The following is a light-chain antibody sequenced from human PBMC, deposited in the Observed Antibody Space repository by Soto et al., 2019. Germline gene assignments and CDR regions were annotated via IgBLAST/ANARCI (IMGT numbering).Light chain of an antibody. CDR3: QQYGTSPRT. CDR1: QSVRSNY. V-gene: IGKV3-20*01. J-gene: IGKJ1*01. CDR2: GAS. Sequence: EIVLTQSPCTLSLSPGERATLSCRASQSVRSNYLAWYQQKPGQAPRLLIYGASSRATGIPDRFSGSGSGTDFTLTISRLEPEDFAVYYCQQYGTSPRTFGQGTKVDIK.